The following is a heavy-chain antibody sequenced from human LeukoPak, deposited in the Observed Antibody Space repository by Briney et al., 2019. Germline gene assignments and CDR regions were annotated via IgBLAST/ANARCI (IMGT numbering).Heavy chain of an antibody. J-gene: IGHJ4*02. D-gene: IGHD3-10*01. V-gene: IGHV3-7*01. CDR1: GFTFSSSW. CDR2: IKQDGSEE. Sequence: GGSLRLSCAASGFTFSSSWMSWVRQAPTKGLEWVANIKQDGSEEYYVDSVKGRFTISRDNARDSLFLQMNSLRAEDTAVCYCARSYGSGSYPDYWGQGTLVNVSS. CDR3: ARSYGSGSYPDY.